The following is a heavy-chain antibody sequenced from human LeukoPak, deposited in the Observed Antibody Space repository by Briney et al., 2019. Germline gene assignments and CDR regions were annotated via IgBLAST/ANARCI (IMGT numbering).Heavy chain of an antibody. CDR1: GYTFTSYD. CDR3: ARSDYYYYYMDV. Sequence: ASVKVSCKASGYTFTSYDINWVRQATGQGLEWMGWMNANSGNTGYAQKFQGRVTMARNTSISTAYMELSSLRSEDTAVYYCARSDYYYYYMDVWGKGTTVTVSS. V-gene: IGHV1-8*01. J-gene: IGHJ6*03. CDR2: MNANSGNT.